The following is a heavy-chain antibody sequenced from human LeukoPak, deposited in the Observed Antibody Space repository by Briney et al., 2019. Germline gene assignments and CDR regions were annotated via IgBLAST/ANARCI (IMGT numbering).Heavy chain of an antibody. V-gene: IGHV1-24*01. CDR1: GYTLTEVS. Sequence: ASVKVSCKISGYTLTEVSMHWVRQAPGKGLEWMGGFDPEQGETIYAQEFQGRVSMPEDTSTDTAYMELSSLRSEDTAVYYCARVRVGATYYYYYYMDVWGKGTTVTVSS. CDR2: FDPEQGET. D-gene: IGHD1-26*01. CDR3: ARVRVGATYYYYYYMDV. J-gene: IGHJ6*03.